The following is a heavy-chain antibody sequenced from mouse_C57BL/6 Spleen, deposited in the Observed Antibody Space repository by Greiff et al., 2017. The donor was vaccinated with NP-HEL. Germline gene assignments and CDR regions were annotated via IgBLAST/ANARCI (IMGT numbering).Heavy chain of an antibody. J-gene: IGHJ2*01. CDR3: ARGQPFDY. Sequence: VQVVESGAELAKPGASVKLSCKASGYTFTSYWMHWVKQRPGQGLEWIGYINPRSGYTKYNQKFKDKATLTADKSSSTAYMQLSSLTYEDSAVYYCARGQPFDYWGQGTTLTVSS. CDR2: INPRSGYT. CDR1: GYTFTSYW. V-gene: IGHV1-7*01. D-gene: IGHD3-3*01.